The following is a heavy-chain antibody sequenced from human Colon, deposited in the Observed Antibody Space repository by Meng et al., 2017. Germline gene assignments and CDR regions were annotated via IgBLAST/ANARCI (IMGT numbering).Heavy chain of an antibody. CDR1: GDSVSSNSAA. CDR2: TYYRSKYYN. Sequence: QVQLQRAGQGLVKPPQTLSLTCAISGDSVSSNSAAWNWIRQSPSRGLEWLGRTYYRSKYYNDYALSVKSRITINPDTSKNQFSLQLNSVTPEDTAIYYCARDWGDVRGGFDFWGQGTLVTVSS. D-gene: IGHD3-10*02. J-gene: IGHJ4*02. V-gene: IGHV6-1*01. CDR3: ARDWGDVRGGFDF.